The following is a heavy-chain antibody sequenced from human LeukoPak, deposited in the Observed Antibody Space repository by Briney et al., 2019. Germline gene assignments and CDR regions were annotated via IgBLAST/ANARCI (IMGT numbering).Heavy chain of an antibody. CDR2: IYYSGST. V-gene: IGHV4-39*01. D-gene: IGHD6-13*01. CDR3: ARHGGIAAAGTTLGPNRDYYYYMDV. Sequence: SETLSLTCTVSGGSISSSSYYWGWIRQPPGKGLEWIVSIYYSGSTYYNPSLKSRVTISVDTSKNQFSLKLSSVTAADTAVYYCARHGGIAAAGTTLGPNRDYYYYMDVWGKGTTVTISS. J-gene: IGHJ6*03. CDR1: GGSISSSSYY.